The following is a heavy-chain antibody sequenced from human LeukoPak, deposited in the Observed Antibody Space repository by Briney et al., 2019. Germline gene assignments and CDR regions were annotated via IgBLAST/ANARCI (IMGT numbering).Heavy chain of an antibody. CDR2: IYYSGST. J-gene: IGHJ4*02. CDR3: VRGSTKAPWGPRQSDF. Sequence: SETLTLTCSVADSSIISSSYYWGWIRQPPLKWLGWIGTIYYSGSTYYNPYVKSRVTISVDTSKNQFSLKLSSVTAADTAVYYCVRGSTKAPWGPRQSDFWGQGTLVTVSS. V-gene: IGHV4-39*07. D-gene: IGHD7-27*01. CDR1: DSSIISSSYY.